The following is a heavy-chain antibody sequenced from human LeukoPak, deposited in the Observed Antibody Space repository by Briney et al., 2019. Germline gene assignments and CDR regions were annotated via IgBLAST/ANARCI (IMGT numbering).Heavy chain of an antibody. CDR1: GYTLTELS. CDR2: FDPEDGET. D-gene: IGHD6-19*01. CDR3: ATGAGSSGWYSVDY. Sequence: ASVKVSCKVSGYTLTELSMHWVRQAPGKGLEWMGGFDPEDGETIYAQKFQGRVTMTEDTSTDTAYMELSSLRSEDTAVYYCATGAGSSGWYSVDYWGQGTLVTVSS. V-gene: IGHV1-24*01. J-gene: IGHJ4*02.